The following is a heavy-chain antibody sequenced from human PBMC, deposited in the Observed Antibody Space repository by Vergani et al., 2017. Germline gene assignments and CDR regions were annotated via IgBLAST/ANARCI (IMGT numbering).Heavy chain of an antibody. Sequence: EVQLLQSEGAVVQPGGSLRLSCVASGFTFSSHAMSWVRQVHAQGLEWVSSIKNNGDSTHYADSVKGRFTISRDNSKNTLYLQMNSLRVEETAVYYCGRGSDNYNWGQGTLVTVSS. CDR2: IKNNGDST. D-gene: IGHD5-24*01. V-gene: IGHV3-23*01. CDR3: GRGSDNYN. CDR1: GFTFSSHA. J-gene: IGHJ4*02.